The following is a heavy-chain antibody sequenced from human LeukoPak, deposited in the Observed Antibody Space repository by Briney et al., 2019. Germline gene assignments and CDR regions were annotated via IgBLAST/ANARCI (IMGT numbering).Heavy chain of an antibody. CDR3: VKDGSGSYYTYYFDY. CDR2: ISSNGGST. V-gene: IGHV3-64D*06. Sequence: GGSLRLSCSASVFTYSRYAMLWVPQAPGRGLVYFSAISSNGGSTYYADSVKGRFTIARDNSKNTLYLQMSSLRAEDTAVYYCVKDGSGSYYTYYFDYWGQGTLVTVSS. D-gene: IGHD3-10*01. J-gene: IGHJ4*02. CDR1: VFTYSRYA.